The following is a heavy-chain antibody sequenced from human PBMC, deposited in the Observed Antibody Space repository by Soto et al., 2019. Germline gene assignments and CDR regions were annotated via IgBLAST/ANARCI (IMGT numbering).Heavy chain of an antibody. Sequence: SETLSLTCTVSGDSISSASYFWGWIRQPPGKGLEWIGSVYFVGNSYYNPSLKSRVSIYVDASKNQFSLRLSPMTDADTGVYYCVRFYCDYVNGVKRRYFDLWGQGTLVTVSS. J-gene: IGHJ4*02. CDR3: VRFYCDYVNGVKRRYFDL. CDR2: VYFVGNS. CDR1: GDSISSASYF. D-gene: IGHD3-16*01. V-gene: IGHV4-39*01.